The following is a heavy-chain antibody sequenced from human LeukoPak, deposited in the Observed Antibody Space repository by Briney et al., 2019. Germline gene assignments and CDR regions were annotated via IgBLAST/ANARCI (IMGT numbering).Heavy chain of an antibody. V-gene: IGHV3-23*01. J-gene: IGHJ4*02. Sequence: GSLRLSCAASGFTFSSYAMTWVRQALGKGLEWVSVISGSGGRTYYADSVKGRFTISRDNSKNTLYLQMSSLRAEDTAVYYCAKDRGGGNLDFDYWGQGTLVTVSS. D-gene: IGHD2-15*01. CDR2: ISGSGGRT. CDR3: AKDRGGGNLDFDY. CDR1: GFTFSSYA.